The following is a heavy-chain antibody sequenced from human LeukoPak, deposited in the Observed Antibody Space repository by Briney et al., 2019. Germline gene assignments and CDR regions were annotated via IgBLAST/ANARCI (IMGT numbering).Heavy chain of an antibody. Sequence: PGGSLRLSCAASGLTFSSYWMRWVRQAPGKGPVWVSRIDHEGDSTSYADSVKGRFTISRDNSKNTLYLQMNSLRAEDTAVYYCASALYCGGDCYESDAFDIWGQGTMVTVSS. CDR1: GLTFSSYW. CDR3: ASALYCGGDCYESDAFDI. D-gene: IGHD2-21*02. CDR2: IDHEGDST. J-gene: IGHJ3*02. V-gene: IGHV3-74*01.